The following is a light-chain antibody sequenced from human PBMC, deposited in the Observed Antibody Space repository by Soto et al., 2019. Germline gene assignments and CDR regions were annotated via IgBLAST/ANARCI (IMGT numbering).Light chain of an antibody. Sequence: QPVLTQSPSASASLGASVKLTCTLSSVHSNYAIAWHQQQSEKRPRYLMKLNKDGSHSKGAGIPERFSGSSSGATRYLTISRLQAEDEADYYCQTWGSGIVVFGGGTKLTVL. CDR3: QTWGSGIVV. V-gene: IGLV4-69*01. CDR1: SVHSNYA. CDR2: LNKDGSH. J-gene: IGLJ2*01.